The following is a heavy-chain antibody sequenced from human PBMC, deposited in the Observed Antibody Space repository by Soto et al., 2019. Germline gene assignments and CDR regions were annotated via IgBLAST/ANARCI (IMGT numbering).Heavy chain of an antibody. CDR2: IYRTGST. Sequence: PSDTLSLTCAVSGGSFTSNNWWTWVRQPPGQGLEWIGEIYRTGSTNYNPSLKSRVTISLDKSENQFSLKVTSLTAADTAVYYCASRDPGTSVDYWGQGILVTVSS. CDR1: GGSFTSNNW. D-gene: IGHD1-7*01. CDR3: ASRDPGTSVDY. V-gene: IGHV4-4*02. J-gene: IGHJ4*02.